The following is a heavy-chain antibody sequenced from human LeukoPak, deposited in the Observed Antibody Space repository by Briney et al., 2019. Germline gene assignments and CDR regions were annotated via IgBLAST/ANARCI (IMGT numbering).Heavy chain of an antibody. V-gene: IGHV3-9*01. CDR1: RFTFEDYA. J-gene: IGHJ4*02. D-gene: IGHD1-1*01. CDR2: ISWNSGSI. CDR3: AKGYSKDYDY. Sequence: PGRSLRLSCAASRFTFEDYAMHWVRQAPGKGLEWVSGISWNSGSIGYADSVKGRFTISRDNAKNSLYLQMNSLRAEDTALYYCAKGYSKDYDYWGQGTLVTVSS.